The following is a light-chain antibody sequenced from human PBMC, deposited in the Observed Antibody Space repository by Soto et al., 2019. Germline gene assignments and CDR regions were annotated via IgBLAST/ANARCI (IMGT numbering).Light chain of an antibody. J-gene: IGKJ2*01. CDR3: QQSYSVPHT. Sequence: DIQMTQSPSSLSASVGDRVTITCRASQNIFSYLSWYQHKPGKAPKLLIYAASSLQSGVPSRFSGSGSGTDSALTISSLQPEDFATFYCQQSYSVPHTFGQGTKVEI. V-gene: IGKV1-39*01. CDR2: AAS. CDR1: QNIFSY.